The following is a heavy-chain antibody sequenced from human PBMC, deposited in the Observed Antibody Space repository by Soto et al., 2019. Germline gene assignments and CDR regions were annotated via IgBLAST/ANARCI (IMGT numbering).Heavy chain of an antibody. D-gene: IGHD4-17*01. J-gene: IGHJ6*02. Sequence: ASVKVSCKASGYTFTSYAMHWLRQAPGQRLEWMGWINAGNGNTKYSQKFQGRVTITRDTSASTAYMELSSLRSEDTAVYYCARDLSAYGDYVSFSGMDVWGQGTTVTVSS. CDR3: ARDLSAYGDYVSFSGMDV. CDR1: GYTFTSYA. V-gene: IGHV1-3*01. CDR2: INAGNGNT.